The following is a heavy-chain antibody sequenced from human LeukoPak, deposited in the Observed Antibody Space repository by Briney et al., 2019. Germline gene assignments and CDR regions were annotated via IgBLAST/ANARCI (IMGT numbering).Heavy chain of an antibody. CDR3: AREVVLMVYANYYMDV. J-gene: IGHJ6*03. Sequence: KPSETLSLTCAVSGYSISSGYYWGWIRQPPGKGLEWIGSIYHSGSTYYNPSLKSRVTISVDTSKNQFSLKLSSVTAADTAVYYCAREVVLMVYANYYMDVWGKGTTVTVSS. D-gene: IGHD2-8*01. CDR2: IYHSGST. CDR1: GYSISSGYY. V-gene: IGHV4-38-2*02.